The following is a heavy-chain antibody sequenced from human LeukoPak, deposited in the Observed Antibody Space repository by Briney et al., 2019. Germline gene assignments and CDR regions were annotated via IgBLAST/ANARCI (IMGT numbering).Heavy chain of an antibody. D-gene: IGHD4-17*01. CDR1: GFTFSSYS. J-gene: IGHJ6*03. CDR3: ARENGDYDYYYYYMDV. Sequence: PGGSLRLSCAASGFTFSSYSMNWVRQAPGKGLEWVSSISSSSSYIYYADSVKGRSTISRDNAKNSLYLQMNSLRAEDTAVYYCARENGDYDYYYYYMDVWGKGTTVTVSS. V-gene: IGHV3-21*01. CDR2: ISSSSSYI.